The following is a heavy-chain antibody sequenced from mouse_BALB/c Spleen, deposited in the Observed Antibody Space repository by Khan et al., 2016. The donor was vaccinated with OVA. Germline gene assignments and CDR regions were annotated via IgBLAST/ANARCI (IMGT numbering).Heavy chain of an antibody. J-gene: IGHJ4*01. CDR2: IDPANDNT. D-gene: IGHD2-14*01. CDR1: GFNIKDTY. Sequence: VQLQQPGAELVKPGASVKLSCTASGFNIKDTYIHWVKQRPEQGLEWIGRIDPANDNTKYDPKFQGKATITSYTSSNTAYLLLSSLTSEDTAVYYCTRSYYRYGGPYTMDYWGQGTSVTVSS. CDR3: TRSYYRYGGPYTMDY. V-gene: IGHV14-3*02.